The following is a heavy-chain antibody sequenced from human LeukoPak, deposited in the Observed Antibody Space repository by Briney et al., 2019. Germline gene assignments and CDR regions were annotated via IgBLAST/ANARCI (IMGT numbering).Heavy chain of an antibody. CDR1: GYTFTSYG. D-gene: IGHD3-22*01. CDR3: ARDSWVSSGSNYFDY. V-gene: IGHV1-18*01. CDR2: ISAYNGNT. J-gene: IGHJ4*02. Sequence: GASVKVSCKASGYTFTSYGISWVRQAPGQGLEWLGWISAYNGNTNCAQKLQGRVTMTTDTSTSTAFMELRSLRSDDTAVYYCARDSWVSSGSNYFDYWGQGTLVTVSS.